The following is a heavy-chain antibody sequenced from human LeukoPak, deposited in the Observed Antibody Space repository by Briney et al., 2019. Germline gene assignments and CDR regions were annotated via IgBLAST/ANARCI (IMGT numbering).Heavy chain of an antibody. CDR1: VDSISGYY. Sequence: SETLSLTCTVSVDSISGYYWSWIRQPPGKGLEWIGYMYYSGNTNYNPSLKSRLTTSLDTSKNQFSLKLSSVTAADTAVYYCARVKYYFDYWGQGTLVTVSS. J-gene: IGHJ4*02. CDR2: MYYSGNT. CDR3: ARVKYYFDY. V-gene: IGHV4-59*01.